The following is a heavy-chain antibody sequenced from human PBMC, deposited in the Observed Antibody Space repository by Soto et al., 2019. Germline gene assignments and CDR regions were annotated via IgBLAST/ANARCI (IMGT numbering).Heavy chain of an antibody. CDR3: DCLRGKRGSSIDY. CDR2: ISYSGNT. D-gene: IGHD2-15*01. V-gene: IGHV4-59*01. CDR1: GDSTSKYY. Sequence: SETLSLTCIISGDSTSKYYWSWIRQSPGKGLEWIGDISYSGNTNYNPSLKSRVTISVDTSKDKLSLKVTSVTAADPAMYYCDCLRGKRGSSIDYWGQGTQVTVSS. J-gene: IGHJ4*02.